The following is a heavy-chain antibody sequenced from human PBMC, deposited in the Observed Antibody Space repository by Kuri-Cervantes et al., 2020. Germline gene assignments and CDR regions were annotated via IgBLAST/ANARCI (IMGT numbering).Heavy chain of an antibody. CDR3: AKTIKRSSSTREGFDP. V-gene: IGHV1-69*13. CDR1: GGTFSSYA. D-gene: IGHD6-13*01. CDR2: IIPIFGTA. Sequence: SVKVSCKASGGTFSSYAISWVRQAPGQGLEWMGGIIPIFGTANYAQKFQGRVTITADESTSTAYMELSSLGAEDTAVYYCAKTIKRSSSTREGFDPWGQGTLVTVSS. J-gene: IGHJ5*02.